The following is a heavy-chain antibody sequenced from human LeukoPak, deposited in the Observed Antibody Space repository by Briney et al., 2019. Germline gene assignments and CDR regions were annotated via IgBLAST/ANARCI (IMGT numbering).Heavy chain of an antibody. CDR2: LFSGGGN. Sequence: PGGSLRLSCAASGFTVSSNYMSWVRQAPGKGLEWVSVLFSGGGNYYADSVKGRFTISRDNSKNTLFLRMNSLRAEDTAVYYCAKARAKTYYFGSGSYRNEDRSFDYWGQGTLVTVSS. J-gene: IGHJ4*02. V-gene: IGHV3-53*01. CDR1: GFTVSSNY. D-gene: IGHD3-10*01. CDR3: AKARAKTYYFGSGSYRNEDRSFDY.